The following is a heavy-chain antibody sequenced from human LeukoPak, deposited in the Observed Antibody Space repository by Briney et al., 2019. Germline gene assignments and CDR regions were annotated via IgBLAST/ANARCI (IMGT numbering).Heavy chain of an antibody. CDR3: AKPRDIDSWAFDV. CDR2: ISYDGRNK. D-gene: IGHD2-15*01. V-gene: IGHV3-30*18. Sequence: GGSLRLSCAASEFTFNNHDMHWVRQAPGKGLEWVAAISYDGRNKYYADSVKGRFTISRDYSKNTLNLQMNSLRTEDTAVFYCAKPRDIDSWAFDVWGQGTMVTVSS. J-gene: IGHJ3*01. CDR1: EFTFNNHD.